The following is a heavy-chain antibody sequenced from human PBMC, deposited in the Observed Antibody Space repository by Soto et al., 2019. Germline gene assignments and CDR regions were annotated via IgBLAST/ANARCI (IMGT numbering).Heavy chain of an antibody. Sequence: SETLSLTCTVSGGSISSSNYYWAWIRQPPGKGLEWIGSIYYSGSTYYNPSLKSRITMSVDTSKNQFSLKLSSVTAADTAVYYCAAGFYYYGSGSYPYYFDSWGQGTLVTAPQ. J-gene: IGHJ4*02. CDR2: IYYSGST. CDR1: GGSISSSNYY. D-gene: IGHD3-10*01. V-gene: IGHV4-39*01. CDR3: AAGFYYYGSGSYPYYFDS.